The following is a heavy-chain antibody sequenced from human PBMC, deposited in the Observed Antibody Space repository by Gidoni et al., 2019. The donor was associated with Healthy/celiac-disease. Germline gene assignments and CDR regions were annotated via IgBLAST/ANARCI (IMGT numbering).Heavy chain of an antibody. J-gene: IGHJ4*02. V-gene: IGHV4-34*01. CDR3: ARGRWLAYFDY. CDR1: GGSFSGYY. D-gene: IGHD6-19*01. CDR2: INHSGST. Sequence: QVQLQQWGAGLLKPSETLSLTCAVYGGSFSGYYWSWIRQPPGKGLEWIGEINHSGSTNYNPSLKSRVIISVDTSKNQFSLKLSSVTAADTAVYYCARGRWLAYFDYWGQGTLVTVSS.